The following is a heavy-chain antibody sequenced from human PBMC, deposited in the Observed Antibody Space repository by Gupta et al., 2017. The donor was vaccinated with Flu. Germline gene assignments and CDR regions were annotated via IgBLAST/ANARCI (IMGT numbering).Heavy chain of an antibody. V-gene: IGHV3-23*01. CDR3: AKDRLSNNWLDP. Sequence: EEQVLESGGGLVQPGGSLRLSCAASGFSFRSCAMSWVRQAPGKGLECVSTIGGSGGPKYYAASVKGRFTISRDNSKNTLTLQMNSMRVGDTAVCYCAKDRLSNNWLDPWGQGTLVTVSS. D-gene: IGHD6-25*01. J-gene: IGHJ5*02. CDR2: IGGSGGPK. CDR1: GFSFRSCA.